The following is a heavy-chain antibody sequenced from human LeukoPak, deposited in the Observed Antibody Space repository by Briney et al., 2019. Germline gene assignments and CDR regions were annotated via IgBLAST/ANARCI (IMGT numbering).Heavy chain of an antibody. J-gene: IGHJ4*02. Sequence: SETLSLTCTVSCVHHSSYYWSWIRPPPGKGLEWIGYIYTSGSTNYNPSLKSRVTISGDTSKNQFCLKLSSVTAAETAVYYCARHSGGPFTNFDYWGQGTLVTVSS. CDR1: CVHHSSYY. D-gene: IGHD3-16*01. CDR2: IYTSGST. CDR3: ARHSGGPFTNFDY. V-gene: IGHV4-4*09.